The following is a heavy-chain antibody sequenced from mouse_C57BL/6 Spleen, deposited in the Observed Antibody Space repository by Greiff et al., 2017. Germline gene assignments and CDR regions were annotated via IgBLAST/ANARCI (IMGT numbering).Heavy chain of an antibody. CDR2: ISSGGDYI. J-gene: IGHJ4*01. CDR1: GFTFSSYA. CDR3: TREAYYSNSYAMDY. D-gene: IGHD2-5*01. Sequence: EVKLVESGEGLVKPGGSLKLSCAASGFTFSSYAMSWVRQTPEKRLEWVAYISSGGDYIYYADTVKGRFTISRDNARNTLYLQMSSLKSEDTAMYYCTREAYYSNSYAMDYWGQGTSVTVSS. V-gene: IGHV5-9-1*02.